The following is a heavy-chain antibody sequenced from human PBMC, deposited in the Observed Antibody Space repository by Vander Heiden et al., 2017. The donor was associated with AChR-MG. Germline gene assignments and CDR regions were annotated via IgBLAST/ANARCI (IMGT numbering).Heavy chain of an antibody. J-gene: IGHJ2*01. D-gene: IGHD1-26*01. CDR3: ASSIVGATRPYWYFDL. V-gene: IGHV4-39*01. Sequence: QLQLQESGPGLVKPPETLSLTCTVSGGSISSSSYYWGWIRQHPGKGLEWIGSIYYSGSTYYNPSLKSRVTISVDTSKNQFSLKLSSVTAADTAVYYCASSIVGATRPYWYFDLWGRGTLVTVSS. CDR2: IYYSGST. CDR1: GGSISSSSYY.